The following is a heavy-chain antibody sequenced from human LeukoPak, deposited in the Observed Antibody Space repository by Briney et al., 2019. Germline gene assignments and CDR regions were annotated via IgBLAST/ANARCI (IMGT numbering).Heavy chain of an antibody. CDR2: INPNSGGT. D-gene: IGHD3-9*01. V-gene: IGHV1-2*02. CDR3: AREGQLRYFDWLQNWFDP. J-gene: IGHJ5*02. Sequence: ASVKVSCKVSGYTLTELSMHWVRQAPGQGLEWMGWINPNSGGTNYAQKFQGRVTMTRDTSISTAYMELSRLRSDDTAVYYCAREGQLRYFDWLQNWFDPWGQGTLVTVSS. CDR1: GYTLTELS.